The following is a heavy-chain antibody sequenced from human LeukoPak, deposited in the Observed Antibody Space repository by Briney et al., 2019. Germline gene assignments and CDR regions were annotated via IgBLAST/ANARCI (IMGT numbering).Heavy chain of an antibody. D-gene: IGHD4-17*01. V-gene: IGHV4-59*08. J-gene: IGHJ6*02. CDR2: IYYSGST. CDR1: GGSISNYY. Sequence: SETLSLTCTVSGGSISNYYWSWIRQPPGKGLEWIGYIYYSGSTNYNPSLKSRVTISVDTSKNQFSLKLSSVAAADTAVYYCARGPTVTTGTHYYYYGMDVWGQGTTVTVSS. CDR3: ARGPTVTTGTHYYYYGMDV.